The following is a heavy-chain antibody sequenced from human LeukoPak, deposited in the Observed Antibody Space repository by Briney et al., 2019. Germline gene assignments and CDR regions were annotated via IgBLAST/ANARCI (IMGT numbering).Heavy chain of an antibody. D-gene: IGHD3-3*01. J-gene: IGHJ4*02. CDR3: ARLGSAYYEYYFDY. CDR2: INHSGST. V-gene: IGHV4-34*01. Sequence: SETLSLTCAVYGGSFSGYYWSWIRQPPGKGLEWIGEINHSGSTNYNPSLKSRVTMSVDTSKDQFSLKLSSVTAADTAVYYCARLGSAYYEYYFDYWGQGTLVTVSS. CDR1: GGSFSGYY.